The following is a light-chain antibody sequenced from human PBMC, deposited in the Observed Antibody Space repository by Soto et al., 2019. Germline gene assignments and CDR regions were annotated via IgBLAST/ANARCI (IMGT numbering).Light chain of an antibody. CDR2: DTS. CDR1: QSVTSNY. J-gene: IGKJ3*01. CDR3: QQYGSSPRT. V-gene: IGKV3-20*01. Sequence: EIVLTQSPGTLSLSPGEGATLSCRASQSVTSNYLAWYQQKPGQAPRLLIFDTSSRATGIPDRFSGSGSGTDFTLTISRLEPEDFEVYYCQQYGSSPRTLGPGTKVDIK.